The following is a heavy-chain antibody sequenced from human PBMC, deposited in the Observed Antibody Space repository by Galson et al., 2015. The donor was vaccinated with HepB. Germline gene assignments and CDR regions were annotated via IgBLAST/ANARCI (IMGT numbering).Heavy chain of an antibody. CDR1: GFSLSTSGLV. CDR3: AHRSTDTGVDY. Sequence: PALVKPTQTLTLTCTFSGFSLSTSGLVVGWIRQPPGRALEWLASIYWNDDKRYSPSLKSRLTITKDTSKNQVVLAMTNMDPVDTATYYCAHRSTDTGVDYWGQGTLVTVSS. J-gene: IGHJ4*02. D-gene: IGHD1-1*01. CDR2: IYWNDDK. V-gene: IGHV2-5*01.